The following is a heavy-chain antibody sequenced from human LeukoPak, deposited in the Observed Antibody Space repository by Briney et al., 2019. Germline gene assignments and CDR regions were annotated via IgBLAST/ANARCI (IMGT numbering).Heavy chain of an antibody. Sequence: ASVKVSCKASGYTFTRYYMHWVRPAPGQGLEWMGWINPNSGCTNYAQKFQGRVTMTRDTSISTAYMELSRLRSDDTAVYYCAREVVTAHSFDPWGQGTLVTVSS. J-gene: IGHJ5*02. CDR1: GYTFTRYY. V-gene: IGHV1-2*02. D-gene: IGHD2-21*02. CDR3: AREVVTAHSFDP. CDR2: INPNSGCT.